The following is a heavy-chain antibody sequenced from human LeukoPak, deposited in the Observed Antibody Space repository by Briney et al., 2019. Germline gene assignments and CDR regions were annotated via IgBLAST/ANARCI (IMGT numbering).Heavy chain of an antibody. CDR2: TRNKANSYTT. CDR1: GFTFSGHY. J-gene: IGHJ3*02. D-gene: IGHD1-26*01. V-gene: IGHV3-72*01. CDR3: ARWELSHDAFDI. Sequence: PGGSLRLSCAASGFTFSGHYMVWVRQAPGKGLEWVGRTRNKANSYTTEYAASVKGRFTISRDESKNSQYLQMNSLKTEDTAVYYCARWELSHDAFDIWGQGTMVTVSS.